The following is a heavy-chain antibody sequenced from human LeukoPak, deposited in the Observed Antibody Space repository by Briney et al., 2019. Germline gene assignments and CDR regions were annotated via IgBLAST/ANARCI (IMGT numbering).Heavy chain of an antibody. D-gene: IGHD2-2*01. V-gene: IGHV1-2*02. J-gene: IGHJ6*04. Sequence: GASVKVSCKAFGYTFTGYYILWVRQAPGQGLEWMGWINPNSGGTKYAQKFQGRVTMTRDSSLTTAYMELSSLRSDDTAVYYCARDAWYQLPWYMDVWGKGTTVTVSS. CDR1: GYTFTGYY. CDR3: ARDAWYQLPWYMDV. CDR2: INPNSGGT.